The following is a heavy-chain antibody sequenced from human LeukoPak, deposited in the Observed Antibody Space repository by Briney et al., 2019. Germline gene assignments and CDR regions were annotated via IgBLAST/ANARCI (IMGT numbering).Heavy chain of an antibody. CDR2: INPNSGGT. CDR1: GYTFTGYY. J-gene: IGHJ4*02. CDR3: VASLPTAPPRLRYFDWLLPFDY. Sequence: ASVKVSCKASGYTFTGYYMHWVRPAPGQGLEWMGWINPNSGGTNYAQKFQGRATMTRDTSISTAYMELSRLRSDDTAVYYCVASLPTAPPRLRYFDWLLPFDYWGQGTLVTVSS. V-gene: IGHV1-2*02. D-gene: IGHD3-9*01.